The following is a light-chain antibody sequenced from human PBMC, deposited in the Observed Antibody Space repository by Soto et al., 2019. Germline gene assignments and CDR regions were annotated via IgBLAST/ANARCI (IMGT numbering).Light chain of an antibody. Sequence: DIVMTQSPLSLPVTPGAPASISCRSSQSLLHSNGYNYLDWYLQKPGQSPQLLIYLGSNRASGVPERFSGSGSGTDFTLKISRVEAEDVGVYYCMQALQTPRTFGQGTKVEIK. J-gene: IGKJ1*01. CDR1: QSLLHSNGYNY. V-gene: IGKV2-28*01. CDR2: LGS. CDR3: MQALQTPRT.